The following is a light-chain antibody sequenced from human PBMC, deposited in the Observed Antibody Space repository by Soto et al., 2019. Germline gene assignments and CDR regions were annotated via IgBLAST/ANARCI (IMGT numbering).Light chain of an antibody. Sequence: DIQMTQSPSTLSASVGDRVTITCRASQSISSWLAWYQQKPGKAPKLLIYDASSLESGVPSRFSGSGSGTEFTLTISSLQPDDFATYYRQQYNSYSLTFGGGTKVDIK. CDR1: QSISSW. J-gene: IGKJ4*01. V-gene: IGKV1-5*01. CDR2: DAS. CDR3: QQYNSYSLT.